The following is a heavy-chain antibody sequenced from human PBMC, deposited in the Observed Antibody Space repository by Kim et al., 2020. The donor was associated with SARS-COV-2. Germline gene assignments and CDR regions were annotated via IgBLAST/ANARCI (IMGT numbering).Heavy chain of an antibody. CDR1: GGSFSGYY. CDR2: INHSGST. Sequence: SETLSLTCAVYGGSFSGYYWSWIRQPPGKGLELIGEINHSGSTNYNPSLKSRVTISVDTSKNQFSLKLSSVTAADTAVYYCARGPLHYGDRDYWGQGTLVTVSS. V-gene: IGHV4-34*01. CDR3: ARGPLHYGDRDY. D-gene: IGHD4-17*01. J-gene: IGHJ4*02.